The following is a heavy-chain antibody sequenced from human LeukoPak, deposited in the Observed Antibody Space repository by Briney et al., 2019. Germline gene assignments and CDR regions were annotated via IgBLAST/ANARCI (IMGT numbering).Heavy chain of an antibody. J-gene: IGHJ4*02. D-gene: IGHD3-9*01. Sequence: SETLSLTCTVSGGSISSYYWSWIRQPAGKGLEWIGRIYTSGSTNYNPSLKSRVTMSVDTSKNQFSLKLSSVTAADTAVYYCARGDFDILTGYSLFDYWGQGTLVTVSS. CDR1: GGSISSYY. CDR3: ARGDFDILTGYSLFDY. CDR2: IYTSGST. V-gene: IGHV4-4*07.